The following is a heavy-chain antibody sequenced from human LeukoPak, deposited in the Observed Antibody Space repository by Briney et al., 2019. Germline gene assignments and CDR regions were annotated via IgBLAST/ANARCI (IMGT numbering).Heavy chain of an antibody. Sequence: GRSLRLSCAASGFTFSSYGMHWVRQAPGKGLEWVAVISYDGSNKYYADSVKGRFTISRDNSKNTLYLQMNSLRAEGTAVYYCAKENALLWFGESMGYFDYWGQGTLVTVSS. V-gene: IGHV3-30*18. CDR3: AKENALLWFGESMGYFDY. J-gene: IGHJ4*02. CDR1: GFTFSSYG. CDR2: ISYDGSNK. D-gene: IGHD3-10*01.